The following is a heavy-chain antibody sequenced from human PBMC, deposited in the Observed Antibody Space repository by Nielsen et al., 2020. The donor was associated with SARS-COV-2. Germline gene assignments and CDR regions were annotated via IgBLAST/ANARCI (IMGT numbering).Heavy chain of an antibody. CDR2: ISGSGGST. J-gene: IGHJ4*02. D-gene: IGHD6-6*01. V-gene: IGHV3-23*01. CDR1: GFTFSSYA. CDR3: AKDRLYSSSLDY. Sequence: GGSLRLSCAASGFTFSSYAMSWVRQAPGKGLEWVSAISGSGGSTYYADPVKGGFTISRDNSKNTLYLQMNSLRAEDTAVYYCAKDRLYSSSLDYWGQGTLVTVSS.